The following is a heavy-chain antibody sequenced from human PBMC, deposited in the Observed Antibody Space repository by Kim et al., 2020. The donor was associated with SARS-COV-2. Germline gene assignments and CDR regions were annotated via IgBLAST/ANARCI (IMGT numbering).Heavy chain of an antibody. CDR1: GGSISSSNW. J-gene: IGHJ6*02. V-gene: IGHV4-4*02. D-gene: IGHD6-13*01. CDR2: IYHSGST. Sequence: SETLSLTCAVSGGSISSSNWWSWVRQPPGKGLEWIGEIYHSGSTNYNPSLKSRVTISVDKSKNQFSLKLSSVTAADTAVYYCARKQQLASYYYYGMDVWGQGTTVTVSS. CDR3: ARKQQLASYYYYGMDV.